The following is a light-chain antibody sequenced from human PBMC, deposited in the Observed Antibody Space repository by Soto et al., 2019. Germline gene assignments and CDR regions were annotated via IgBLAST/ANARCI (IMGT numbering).Light chain of an antibody. CDR1: QSVSSSY. Sequence: EIVLTQSPGTLSLSPGERATLSCRASQSVSSSYLAWYQQTPGQTPRLLIYGASSRATGIPDRFSGSGSGTAFTLTISRLEPEDFAVYYCQQHGTSPITFGQGTRLEIK. V-gene: IGKV3-20*01. CDR3: QQHGTSPIT. CDR2: GAS. J-gene: IGKJ5*01.